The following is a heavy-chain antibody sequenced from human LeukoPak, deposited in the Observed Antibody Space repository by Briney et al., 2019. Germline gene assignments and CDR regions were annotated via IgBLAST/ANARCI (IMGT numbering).Heavy chain of an antibody. CDR2: IYYSGST. CDR3: ARANSYVDAFDY. Sequence: PSETLSLTCTVSGGSISSYYWSWIRQPPGKGLEWIGYIYYSGSTNYNPSLKSRVTISVDTSKNQFSLKLSSVTAADMAVYYCARANSYVDAFDYWGQGTLVTVSS. V-gene: IGHV4-59*01. D-gene: IGHD5-18*01. J-gene: IGHJ4*02. CDR1: GGSISSYY.